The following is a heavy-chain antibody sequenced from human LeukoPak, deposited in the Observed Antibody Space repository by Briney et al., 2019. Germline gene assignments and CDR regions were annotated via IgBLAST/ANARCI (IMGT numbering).Heavy chain of an antibody. V-gene: IGHV4-59*01. D-gene: IGHD6-13*01. CDR1: GGSISSYY. CDR3: ARVEAAGIDY. CDR2: IYYSVST. Sequence: SETLSLTCTVSGGSISSYYWSWIRQPPGKGLEWIGYIYYSVSTNYNPSLKSRVTISVDTSKNQFSLKLSSVTAADTAVYYCARVEAAGIDYWGQGTLVTVSS. J-gene: IGHJ4*02.